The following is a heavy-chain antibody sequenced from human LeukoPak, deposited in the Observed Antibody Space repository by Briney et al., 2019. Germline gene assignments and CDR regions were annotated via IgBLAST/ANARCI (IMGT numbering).Heavy chain of an antibody. D-gene: IGHD2-2*01. CDR2: TYYRSKWYN. V-gene: IGHV6-1*01. J-gene: IGHJ6*03. CDR3: ARTPFNIVVVPAAIEVQSNFYMDV. Sequence: SQTLSLTCAISGDSVSSNSAAWNWIRQSPSRGLEWLGRTYYRSKWYNDYAVSVKSRITINPDTSKNQFSLQLNSVTPEDTAVYYCARTPFNIVVVPAAIEVQSNFYMDVWGKGTTVTISS. CDR1: GDSVSSNSAA.